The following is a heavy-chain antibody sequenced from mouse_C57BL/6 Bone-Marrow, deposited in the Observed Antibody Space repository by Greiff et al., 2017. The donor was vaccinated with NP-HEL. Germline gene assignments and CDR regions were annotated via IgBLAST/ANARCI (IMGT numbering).Heavy chain of an antibody. J-gene: IGHJ2*01. CDR2: IDPSDSYT. CDR1: GYTFTSYW. D-gene: IGHD1-1*01. CDR3: ARSPTVVAYYFDY. V-gene: IGHV1-59*01. Sequence: VQLQQSGAELVRPGTSVKLSCKASGYTFTSYWMHWVKQRPGQGLEWIGVIDPSDSYTNYNQKFKGKATLTVDTSSSTAYMQLSSLTSEDSAVYYCARSPTVVAYYFDYWCQGTTLTVSS.